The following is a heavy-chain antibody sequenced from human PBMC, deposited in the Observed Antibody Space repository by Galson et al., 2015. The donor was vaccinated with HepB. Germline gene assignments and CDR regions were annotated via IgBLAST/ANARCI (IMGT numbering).Heavy chain of an antibody. CDR1: GDSVSSNIAA. V-gene: IGHV6-1*01. Sequence: CAISGDSVSSNIAAWNWIRQSPSRGLEWLGKTYYRSNWYSDYAISVKSRISINPDTSTNQFSLRLEAATPEDTAVYYCARDMYNDYDSDACEIWGQGSMVTVSS. J-gene: IGHJ3*02. CDR2: TYYRSNWYS. D-gene: IGHD5-12*01. CDR3: ARDMYNDYDSDACEI.